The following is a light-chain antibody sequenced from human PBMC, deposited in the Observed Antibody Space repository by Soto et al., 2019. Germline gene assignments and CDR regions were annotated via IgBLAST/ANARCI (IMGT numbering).Light chain of an antibody. V-gene: IGLV2-14*01. J-gene: IGLJ2*01. CDR1: SSDVGGYNY. Sequence: QSALTQPASVSGSPGQSITISCTGTSSDVGGYNYVSWYQQHPGKAPKLMIYDVSNRPSGVSNRFSGSKSGNTASLTISGLQAEDEADYYRSSYTSSSTLEVFGGGTKLNVL. CDR3: SSYTSSSTLEV. CDR2: DVS.